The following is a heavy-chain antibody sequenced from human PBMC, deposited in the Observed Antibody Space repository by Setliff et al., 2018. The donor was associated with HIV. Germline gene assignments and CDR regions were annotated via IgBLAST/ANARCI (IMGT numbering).Heavy chain of an antibody. CDR3: ARGSESLTYFDN. D-gene: IGHD3-10*01. CDR2: IDWDDAK. V-gene: IGHV2-70*11. J-gene: IGHJ4*02. Sequence: SGPTLVNPPQTLTLTCTFSGFSLSPRGMSVSWIRQPPGKALEWLARIDWDDAKYYSTSLKTRLNISKDTSKNQVVLTMTNMDPVDTATYYCARGSESLTYFDNWGPGTLVTVSS. CDR1: GFSLSPRGMS.